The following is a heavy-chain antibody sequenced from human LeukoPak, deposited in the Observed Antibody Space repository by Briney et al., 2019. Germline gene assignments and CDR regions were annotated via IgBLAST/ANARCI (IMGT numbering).Heavy chain of an antibody. J-gene: IGHJ5*02. CDR3: ARDYYDSSGYYDPQDNWFDP. Sequence: SQTLSLTCTVSGGSISSGDYYWSWIRQPPGKGLEWIGYIYYSGGTYYNPSLKSRVTISVDTSKNQFSLKLSSVTAADTAVYYCARDYYDSSGYYDPQDNWFDPWGQGTLVTVSS. CDR1: GGSISSGDYY. CDR2: IYYSGGT. D-gene: IGHD3-22*01. V-gene: IGHV4-30-4*01.